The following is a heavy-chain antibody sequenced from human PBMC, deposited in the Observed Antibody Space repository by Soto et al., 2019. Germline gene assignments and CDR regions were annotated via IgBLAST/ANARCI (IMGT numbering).Heavy chain of an antibody. Sequence: QVQLQESGPGLAKPSETLSLTCTVSGGSISSYYWSWIRQPPGKGLEWIGYIYYSGRTNYNPSLKSRVTISVDTSKNQFSRRLSSVTAADTAVYYCARVGYYDFWSGYLDYWGQGTLVTVSS. CDR3: ARVGYYDFWSGYLDY. CDR2: IYYSGRT. J-gene: IGHJ4*02. V-gene: IGHV4-59*01. CDR1: GGSISSYY. D-gene: IGHD3-3*01.